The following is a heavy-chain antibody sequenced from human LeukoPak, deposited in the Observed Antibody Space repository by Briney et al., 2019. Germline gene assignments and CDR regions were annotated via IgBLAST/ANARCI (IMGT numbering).Heavy chain of an antibody. CDR2: ISSSSSYI. D-gene: IGHD3-10*01. CDR1: GFTFSSYS. CDR3: ARSYYGSGSYNDY. V-gene: IGHV3-21*01. J-gene: IGHJ4*02. Sequence: GGSLRLSCAASGFTFSSYSMNWVRQAPGKGLEWVSSISSSSSYIYYADSVKGRFTISRDNAKNSLYLQMNSLRAEDTAVYYRARSYYGSGSYNDYWGQGTLVTVSS.